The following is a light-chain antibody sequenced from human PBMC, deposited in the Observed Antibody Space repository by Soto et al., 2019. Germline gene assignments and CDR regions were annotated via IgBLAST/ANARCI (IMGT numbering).Light chain of an antibody. J-gene: IGKJ2*01. CDR1: QSISGW. CDR3: QQYNHYSSFT. Sequence: DIQMTQSPSTLSASIGDRVTITCRASQSISGWLAWYQQKPGKAPKLLIYDASNLESGVPSRFSGSGSGTEFTLTISSLQPDDFATYYCQQYNHYSSFTFGQGTNLEIK. CDR2: DAS. V-gene: IGKV1-5*01.